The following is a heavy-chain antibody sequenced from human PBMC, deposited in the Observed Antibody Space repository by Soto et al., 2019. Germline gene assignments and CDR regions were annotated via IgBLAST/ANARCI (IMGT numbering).Heavy chain of an antibody. CDR1: GFTFSSYS. J-gene: IGHJ6*02. D-gene: IGHD3-22*01. CDR3: ARDSYYDSSGYPIYYYYYGMDV. V-gene: IGHV3-21*01. Sequence: PGGSLRLSCAASGFTFSSYSMNWVRQAPGKGLEWVSSISSSSSYIYYADSVKGRFTISRDNAKNSLYLQMNSLRAEDTAVYYCARDSYYDSSGYPIYYYYYGMDVWGQGTTVTVSS. CDR2: ISSSSSYI.